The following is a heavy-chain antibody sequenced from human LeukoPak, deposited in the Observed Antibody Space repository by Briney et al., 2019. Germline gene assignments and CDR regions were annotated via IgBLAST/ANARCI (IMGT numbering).Heavy chain of an antibody. V-gene: IGHV4-38-2*01. CDR1: GYSISSGYY. CDR3: ARQGYCSSTSCPQGWFDP. D-gene: IGHD2-2*01. Sequence: PSETLSLTCAVSGYSISSGYYWGWIRQPPGKGLEWIGSIYHSGSTYYNPSLKSRVTISVDTSKNQFSLKLSSVTAADTAVYYCARQGYCSSTSCPQGWFDPWGQGTPVTVSS. CDR2: IYHSGST. J-gene: IGHJ5*02.